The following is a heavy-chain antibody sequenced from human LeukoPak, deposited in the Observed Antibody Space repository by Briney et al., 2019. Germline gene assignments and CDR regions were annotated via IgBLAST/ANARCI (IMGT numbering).Heavy chain of an antibody. CDR3: ATRYSSSSGPHYYYYMDV. CDR2: INHSGST. Sequence: PSETLSLTCAVYGGSFNGYYWSWIRQPPGKGLEWIGEINHSGSTNYNPSLKSRVTISVDTSKNQFSLKLSSVTAADTAVYYCATRYSSSSGPHYYYYMDVWGKGTTVTVSS. CDR1: GGSFNGYY. D-gene: IGHD6-6*01. V-gene: IGHV4-34*01. J-gene: IGHJ6*03.